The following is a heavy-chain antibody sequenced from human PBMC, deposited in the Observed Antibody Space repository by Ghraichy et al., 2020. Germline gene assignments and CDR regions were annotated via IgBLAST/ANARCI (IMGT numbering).Heavy chain of an antibody. V-gene: IGHV4-30-2*01. J-gene: IGHJ4*02. CDR1: GDSVSSGAYS. Sequence: SETLSLTCAVSGDSVSSGAYSWSWIRQPPGKGLEWIGYIYHSGSTYYNPSLKSRVTISLDRSKNQFSLKLSSVTAADTVVYYCARQSGATFDYWGQGTLVTVSS. CDR2: IYHSGST. CDR3: ARQSGATFDY. D-gene: IGHD3-10*01.